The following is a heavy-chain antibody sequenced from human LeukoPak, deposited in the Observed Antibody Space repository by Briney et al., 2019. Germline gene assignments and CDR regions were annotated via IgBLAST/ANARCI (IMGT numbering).Heavy chain of an antibody. V-gene: IGHV3-66*01. CDR3: ARAGLFCSGRSCPGDY. CDR2: IYSGGST. Sequence: GGSLRLSCAGSGFTFSSNYMSWLRQAPGKGRGWVSVIYSGGSTYYADSVKGRFTISRDNSKNTLYLQMNSLRAEDTAVYYCARAGLFCSGRSCPGDYWGEGTLVTVSS. D-gene: IGHD2-15*01. CDR1: GFTFSSNY. J-gene: IGHJ4*02.